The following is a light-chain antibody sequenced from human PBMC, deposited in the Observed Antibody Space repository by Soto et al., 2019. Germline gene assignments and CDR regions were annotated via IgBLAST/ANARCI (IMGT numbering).Light chain of an antibody. J-gene: IGKJ2*01. CDR3: QQHTSSPNMYT. CDR2: GAS. CDR1: QSVSSSY. Sequence: EIVLTQSPGTLSLSPGERATLSCRASQSVSSSYLVWYQQKGGQAPRLLISGASSRATGIPDRFSGSGSGTDFTLTISRLEPEDSAVYYCQQHTSSPNMYTFGQGTRLEIK. V-gene: IGKV3-20*01.